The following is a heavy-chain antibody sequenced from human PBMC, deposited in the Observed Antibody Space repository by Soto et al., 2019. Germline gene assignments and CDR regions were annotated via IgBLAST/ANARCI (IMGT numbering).Heavy chain of an antibody. D-gene: IGHD3-22*01. Sequence: SLKISCQFFGYYFSIHWIAWVRQMPGKGLEWMGTIYPSDSDTRYSPSFQGQVTFSVDKSISTAYLQWSSLRASDTAMYYCARLTTYYYDTSGYGMDVWGQGTTVTVSS. CDR2: IYPSDSDT. CDR3: ARLTTYYYDTSGYGMDV. V-gene: IGHV5-51*01. J-gene: IGHJ6*02. CDR1: GYYFSIHW.